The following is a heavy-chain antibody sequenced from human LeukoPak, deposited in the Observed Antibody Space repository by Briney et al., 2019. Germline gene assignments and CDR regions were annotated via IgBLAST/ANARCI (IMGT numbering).Heavy chain of an antibody. CDR2: IYYSGNT. Sequence: SETLSLTCTVSGDSISTSNSYWGWLRQPPGKGLEWIGSIYYSGNTYYNASLKSRVTISVDTSKNQFSLKLGAVTAADTAVYYCARTRKSYYYYMDVWGKGTTVTISS. J-gene: IGHJ6*03. V-gene: IGHV4-39*01. CDR1: GDSISTSNSY. CDR3: ARTRKSYYYYMDV.